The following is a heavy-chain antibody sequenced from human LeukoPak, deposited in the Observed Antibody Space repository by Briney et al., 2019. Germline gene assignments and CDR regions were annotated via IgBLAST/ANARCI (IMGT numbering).Heavy chain of an antibody. CDR1: GGSLSSSINY. D-gene: IGHD5-18*01. V-gene: IGHV4-39*01. CDR3: ARLGYGNGRVNWFDP. CDR2: TKYGAST. Sequence: SETLSLTCTVSGGSLSSSINYWAWIRQPPGKGLEWIATTKYGASTFYNPSLRSRVTISVDTSKNQFSLKVNSVTAADTAVHYCARLGYGNGRVNWFDPWGQGNLVTVSS. J-gene: IGHJ5*02.